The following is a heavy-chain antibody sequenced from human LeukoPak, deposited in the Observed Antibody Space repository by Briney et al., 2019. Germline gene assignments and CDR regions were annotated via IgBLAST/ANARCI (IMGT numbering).Heavy chain of an antibody. CDR1: GGTFSSYA. V-gene: IGHV1-69*06. CDR3: ASFIAASLTDYYYYYMDV. J-gene: IGHJ6*03. CDR2: IIPIFGTA. D-gene: IGHD6-6*01. Sequence: GASVKVSCKASGGTFSSYAISWVRQAPGQGLEWMGGIIPIFGTANYAQKFQGRVTITADKSTSTAYMELSSLRSEDTAVYYCASFIAASLTDYYYYYMDVWGKGTTVTVSS.